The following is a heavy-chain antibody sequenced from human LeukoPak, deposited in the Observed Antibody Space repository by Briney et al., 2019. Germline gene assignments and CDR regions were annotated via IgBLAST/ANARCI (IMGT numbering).Heavy chain of an antibody. V-gene: IGHV4-30-4*08. J-gene: IGHJ4*02. CDR1: GGSISSGDYY. Sequence: SQTLSLTCTVSGGSISSGDYYWSWIRQPPGKGLEWIGYIYYSGSTYYNPSLKNRVTISVDTSKNQFSLKLSSVTAADTAVYYCARGITGTPYDYWGQGTLVTVSS. CDR3: ARGITGTPYDY. D-gene: IGHD1-7*01. CDR2: IYYSGST.